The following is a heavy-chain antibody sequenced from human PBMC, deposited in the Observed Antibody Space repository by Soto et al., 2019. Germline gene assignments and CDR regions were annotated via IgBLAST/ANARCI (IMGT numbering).Heavy chain of an antibody. D-gene: IGHD3-22*01. CDR2: ISSSSTTI. V-gene: IGHV3-48*01. J-gene: IGHJ3*02. CDR3: ARAGYYDTSGYYDSKAFDI. CDR1: GFTFSSYS. Sequence: EVQLVESGGGLVQPGGSLRLSCAASGFTFSSYSMNWVRQAPGKGLEWVSYISSSSTTIYYAGSVKGRFTISRDNAKNSLYLQMNSQRAEDTAVYYCARAGYYDTSGYYDSKAFDIWGQGTMVTVSS.